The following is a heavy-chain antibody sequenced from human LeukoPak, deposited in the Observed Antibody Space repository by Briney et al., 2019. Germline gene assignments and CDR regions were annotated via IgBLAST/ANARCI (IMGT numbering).Heavy chain of an antibody. V-gene: IGHV3-30*02. J-gene: IGHJ4*02. Sequence: PGGSLRLSCAASGFTFSTYGMHWVRQAPGKGLEWVALIWYDGSNKYYADSLKGRFTISRDNSKNTLYLQMNSLRVEDTAVYYCAKEDYYGSGSYYPVYWGQGTLVTVSS. D-gene: IGHD3-10*01. CDR2: IWYDGSNK. CDR1: GFTFSTYG. CDR3: AKEDYYGSGSYYPVY.